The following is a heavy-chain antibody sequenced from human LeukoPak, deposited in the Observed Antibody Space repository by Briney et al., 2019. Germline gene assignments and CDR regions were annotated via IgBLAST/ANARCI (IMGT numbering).Heavy chain of an antibody. CDR1: GDSVSSHSAA. V-gene: IGHV6-1*01. CDR2: TYYRSKWYI. J-gene: IGHJ4*02. D-gene: IGHD1-14*01. CDR3: ARTNRRYFDY. Sequence: SQTLSLTCAISGDSVSSHSAAWSWIRQSPSRGLEWLGRTYYRSKWYIDYAVSVKSRITINPDTSKYQFSLQLNSVIPADTAVYYCARTNRRYFDYWGQGTLVIVSS.